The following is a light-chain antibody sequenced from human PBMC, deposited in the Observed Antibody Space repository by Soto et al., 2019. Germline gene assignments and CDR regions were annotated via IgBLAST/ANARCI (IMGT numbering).Light chain of an antibody. J-gene: IGKJ1*01. CDR1: QSVSSN. CDR2: GAS. Sequence: EIVMTQSPATLSVSPGERATLSCRASQSVSSNLAWYQQKPGQAPRLLIYGASTRATSIPARFSGSGSGTEFTLTISSLQSEDFAVYYCQQYNNWPWKFGQGTKVDIK. CDR3: QQYNNWPWK. V-gene: IGKV3-15*01.